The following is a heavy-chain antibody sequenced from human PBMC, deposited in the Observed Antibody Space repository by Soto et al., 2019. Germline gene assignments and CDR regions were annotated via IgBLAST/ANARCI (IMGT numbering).Heavy chain of an antibody. Sequence: WSLRLSCAASGFTFSSYGMHWVRQAPGKGLEWVAVISYDGSNKYYADSVKGRFTISRDNSKNTLYLQMNSLRAEDTAVYYCAKDGQDIVLMYYFDYWGQGTLVTVSS. V-gene: IGHV3-30*18. CDR2: ISYDGSNK. J-gene: IGHJ4*02. CDR1: GFTFSSYG. D-gene: IGHD2-8*01. CDR3: AKDGQDIVLMYYFDY.